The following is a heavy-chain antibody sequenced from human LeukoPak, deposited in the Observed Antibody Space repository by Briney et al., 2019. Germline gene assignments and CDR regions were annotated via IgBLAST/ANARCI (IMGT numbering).Heavy chain of an antibody. Sequence: SETLSLTCTVSGGSVNSGSYFWSWIRQPPGKGLEWIGYIQNSARTNYNPSLESRVTISVDSSKDQFSLRLSSVTAADTAVYHCATDYSNFYGMDVWGQGTTVTVSS. CDR2: IQNSART. V-gene: IGHV4-61*01. J-gene: IGHJ6*02. CDR1: GGSVNSGSYF. D-gene: IGHD4-11*01. CDR3: ATDYSNFYGMDV.